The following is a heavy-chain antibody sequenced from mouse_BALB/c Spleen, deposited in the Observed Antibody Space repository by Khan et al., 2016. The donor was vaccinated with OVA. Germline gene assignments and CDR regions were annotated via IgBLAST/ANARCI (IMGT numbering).Heavy chain of an antibody. J-gene: IGHJ4*01. Sequence: QVQLKQSGAELVRPESSVKMSCRAAGYTFTNYWIGWVKQRPGQGLEWIGDIYPGNGNTNYNEKFKGKATLNADTSSSTAYMQLSSLTSEDSAIYYCARPYYYGTTYATMDDWGQGTSVTVSS. D-gene: IGHD1-1*01. CDR3: ARPYYYGTTYATMDD. CDR2: IYPGNGNT. V-gene: IGHV1-63*02. CDR1: GYTFTNYW.